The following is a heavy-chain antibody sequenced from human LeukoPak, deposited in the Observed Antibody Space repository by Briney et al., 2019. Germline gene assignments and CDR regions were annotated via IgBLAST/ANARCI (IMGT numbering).Heavy chain of an antibody. Sequence: SETLSLTCTVSGGSISSGGYYWSWIRPHPGKGLEWIGYIYYSGSTYYNPSLKSRVTISVDTSKNQFSLKLSSVTAADTAVYYCARAELGECYWFDPWGQGTLVTVSS. J-gene: IGHJ5*02. D-gene: IGHD3-10*01. CDR2: IYYSGST. CDR1: GGSISSGGYY. CDR3: ARAELGECYWFDP. V-gene: IGHV4-31*03.